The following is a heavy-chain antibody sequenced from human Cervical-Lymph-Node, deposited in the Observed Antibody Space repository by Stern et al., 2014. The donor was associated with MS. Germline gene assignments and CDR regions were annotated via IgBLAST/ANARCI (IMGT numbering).Heavy chain of an antibody. CDR3: TRFLQSGWSDLFDS. CDR1: GSTFSTSW. J-gene: IGHJ5*01. Sequence: EDQLVESGGGLVQPGGSQGLSCVASGSTFSTSWMSWVRQAPGKGLEWVANIKRDGSETYYLDSVKGRFTISRDNAKSSLYLEMNSLRAEDTAVYYCTRFLQSGWSDLFDSWGRGTLVTVSS. CDR2: IKRDGSET. D-gene: IGHD6-19*01. V-gene: IGHV3-7*01.